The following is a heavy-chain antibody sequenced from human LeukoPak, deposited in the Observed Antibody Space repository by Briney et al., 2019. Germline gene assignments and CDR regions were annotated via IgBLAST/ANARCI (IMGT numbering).Heavy chain of an antibody. V-gene: IGHV3-9*01. Sequence: GGSLRLSCAASGFTFDDYAMHWVRQAPGKGLEWVSGISWNSGSIGYADSVKGRFTISRDNAKNSLYLQVNSLRAEDTALYYCAKDIGYSYGMDVWGQGTTVTVSS. D-gene: IGHD5-18*01. CDR1: GFTFDDYA. CDR2: ISWNSGSI. J-gene: IGHJ6*02. CDR3: AKDIGYSYGMDV.